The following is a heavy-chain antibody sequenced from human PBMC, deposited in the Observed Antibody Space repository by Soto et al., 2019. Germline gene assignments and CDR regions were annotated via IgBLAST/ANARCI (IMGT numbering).Heavy chain of an antibody. V-gene: IGHV4-30-4*01. CDR2: IYYSGST. CDR1: GGYISSGDYY. D-gene: IGHD6-19*01. J-gene: IGHJ5*02. CDR3: ARRRINYARSGWQQWLVLGWFDP. Sequence: SETLSLTCTVSGGYISSGDYYWSWIRQPPGKGLEWIGYIYYSGSTYYNPSLKSRVTISVDTSKNQFSLKLSSVTAADTAVYYCARRRINYARSGWQQWLVLGWFDPWGQGTLVTVSS.